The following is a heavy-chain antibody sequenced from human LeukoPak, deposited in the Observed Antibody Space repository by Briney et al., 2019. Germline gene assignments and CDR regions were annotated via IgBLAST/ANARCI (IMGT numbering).Heavy chain of an antibody. CDR1: GFTFGDYA. CDR2: IRSKIYGGTP. V-gene: IGHV3-49*04. CDR3: TRDQTPYY. Sequence: GGSLRLPCTTSGFTFGDYAMTWVRQAPGKGLEWVGFIRSKIYGGTPEYAASVKGRFTISRDDSKGIAYLQMNSLKTEDTGVYYCTRDQTPYYWGQGTLVTVSS. J-gene: IGHJ4*02.